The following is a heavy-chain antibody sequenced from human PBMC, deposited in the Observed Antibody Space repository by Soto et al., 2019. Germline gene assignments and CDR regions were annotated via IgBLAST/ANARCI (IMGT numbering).Heavy chain of an antibody. CDR1: GLPHSSFA. D-gene: IGHD2-21*01. V-gene: IGHV3-23*05. J-gene: IGHJ4*02. CDR3: AKDAVYNDGLWLMDH. Sequence: SCTASGLPHSSFAMMWVRQAPGKGLECVAGIYGSGRGIEYADSVKGRFTISRDNSRNTVYLQMTDLRADDTAVYYCAKDAVYNDGLWLMDHWGQGTQVTVSS. CDR2: IYGSGRGI.